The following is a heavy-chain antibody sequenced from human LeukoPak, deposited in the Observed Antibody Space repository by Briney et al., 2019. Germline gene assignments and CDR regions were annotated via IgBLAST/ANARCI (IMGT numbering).Heavy chain of an antibody. V-gene: IGHV3-7*01. D-gene: IGHD3-3*01. CDR1: GFTFSSYW. CDR2: IKQDGSEK. CDR3: ARDHYDFWSGLDWFDP. Sequence: GGSLRLSFAASGFTFSSYWMRWVRQAPGKGLEWVANIKQDGSEKYYVDSVKGRFTISRDNAKNSLYLQMNSLRAEDTAVYYCARDHYDFWSGLDWFDPWGQGTLVTVSS. J-gene: IGHJ5*02.